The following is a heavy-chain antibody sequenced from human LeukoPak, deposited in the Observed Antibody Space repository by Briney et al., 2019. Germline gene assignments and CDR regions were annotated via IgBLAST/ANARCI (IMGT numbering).Heavy chain of an antibody. J-gene: IGHJ3*02. CDR1: GGSISSSSYY. V-gene: IGHV4-39*07. CDR2: IYYSGST. Sequence: SETLSLTCTVSGGSISSSSYYWGWIRQPPGKGLEWIGSIYYSGSTYYNPSLKSRVTISVDTSKNQFSLKLSSVTAADTAVYYCARERSRGSLHDAFDIWGQGTMVTVSS. CDR3: ARERSRGSLHDAFDI. D-gene: IGHD3-10*01.